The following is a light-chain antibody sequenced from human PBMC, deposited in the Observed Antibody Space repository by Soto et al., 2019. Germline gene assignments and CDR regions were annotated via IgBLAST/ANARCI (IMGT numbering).Light chain of an antibody. Sequence: QSALTQPASVCGSPGQSITISCTGTSSDVGGYNYVSWYQQHPGRAPKLMIYDVSNRPSGVSNRFSGSKSGNTASLTISRLQAEDEADYYCSSYTSRSYVFGTGTKLTVL. CDR1: SSDVGGYNY. CDR2: DVS. V-gene: IGLV2-14*01. CDR3: SSYTSRSYV. J-gene: IGLJ1*01.